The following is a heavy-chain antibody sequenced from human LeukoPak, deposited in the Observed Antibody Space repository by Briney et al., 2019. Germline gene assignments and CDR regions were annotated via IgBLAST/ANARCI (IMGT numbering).Heavy chain of an antibody. CDR1: EFTFRDYA. CDR2: ISGSGGST. D-gene: IGHD3-10*01. Sequence: GGSLRLSCTASEFTFRDYAVSWFRQAPGKGLEWVSAISGSGGSTYYADSVKGRFTISRDTSKNTLYLQMNSLRAEDTAVYYCAGGDYYGSGSYYNSEIDAFDIWGQGTMVTVSS. CDR3: AGGDYYGSGSYYNSEIDAFDI. J-gene: IGHJ3*02. V-gene: IGHV3-23*01.